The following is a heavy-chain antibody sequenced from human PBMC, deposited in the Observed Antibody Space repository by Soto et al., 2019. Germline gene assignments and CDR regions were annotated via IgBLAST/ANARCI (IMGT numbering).Heavy chain of an antibody. Sequence: GGSLRLSCAASGFTFSNAWMSWVRQAPGKGLEWVGRIKSKTDGGTTDYAAPVKGRFTISRDDSKNTLYLQMNSLKTEDTAVYYCTTDLLLWFGELDDYWGQGTLVTVSS. D-gene: IGHD3-10*01. V-gene: IGHV3-15*01. J-gene: IGHJ4*02. CDR1: GFTFSNAW. CDR3: TTDLLLWFGELDDY. CDR2: IKSKTDGGTT.